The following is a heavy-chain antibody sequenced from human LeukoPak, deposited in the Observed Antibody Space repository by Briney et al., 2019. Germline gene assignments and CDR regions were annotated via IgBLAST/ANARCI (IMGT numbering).Heavy chain of an antibody. J-gene: IGHJ6*02. CDR3: AAVDYFYGMDV. CDR2: IVVGSGNT. V-gene: IGHV1-58*02. CDR1: GFTFTSSA. Sequence: GASVKVSCKASGFTFTSSAMQWVRQARGQRLEWIGWIVVGSGNTKYAQKLQERVTITRDTSTSTAYMELSSLRSEDTAVYYCAAVDYFYGMDVWGQGTTVTVSS. D-gene: IGHD2-2*03.